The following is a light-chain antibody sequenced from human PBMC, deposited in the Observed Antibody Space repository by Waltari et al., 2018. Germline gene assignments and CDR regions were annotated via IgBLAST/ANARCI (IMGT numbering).Light chain of an antibody. Sequence: EIVLMQSPGTLSLSPGERATLSCRASQSVSRALAWYQQKPGQAPRLLIYGASTRATGVPDRFSGSGSGTDFSLTISSLDPEDFAVYYCQHYVKLPVTYGQGTKVEI. CDR2: GAS. V-gene: IGKV3-20*01. CDR3: QHYVKLPVT. J-gene: IGKJ1*01. CDR1: QSVSRA.